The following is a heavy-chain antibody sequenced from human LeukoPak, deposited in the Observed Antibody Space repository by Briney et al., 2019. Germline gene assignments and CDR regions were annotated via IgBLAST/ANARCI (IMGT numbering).Heavy chain of an antibody. CDR3: AKGVQLWTYYFDY. CDR2: ISGSGGST. V-gene: IGHV3-23*01. CDR1: GFTFSSYA. D-gene: IGHD5-18*01. J-gene: IGHJ4*02. Sequence: GGCLRLSCAASGFTFSSYAMSWVRQAPGKGLEWVSAISGSGGSTYYADSVKGRFTISRDNSKNTLYLQMNSLRAEDTAVYYCAKGVQLWTYYFDYWGQGTLVTVSS.